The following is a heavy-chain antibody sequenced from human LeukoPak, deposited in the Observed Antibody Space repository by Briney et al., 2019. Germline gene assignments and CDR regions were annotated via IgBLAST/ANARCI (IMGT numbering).Heavy chain of an antibody. CDR1: GFTFSSYA. J-gene: IGHJ4*02. CDR2: ISYDGSNK. Sequence: GGSLRLSCAASGFTFSSYAMHWVRQAPGNGLEWVAVISYDGSNKYYADSVKGRFTISRDNSKNTLYLQMNSLRAEDTAVYYCARKSSSSWYVYFDYWGQGTLVTVSS. V-gene: IGHV3-30-3*01. CDR3: ARKSSSSWYVYFDY. D-gene: IGHD6-13*01.